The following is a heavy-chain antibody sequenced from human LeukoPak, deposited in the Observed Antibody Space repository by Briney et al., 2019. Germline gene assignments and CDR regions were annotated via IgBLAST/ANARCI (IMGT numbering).Heavy chain of an antibody. CDR2: ISGSSGST. D-gene: IGHD3-10*01. Sequence: GGSLRLSCAASGFTFSSYAMSWVRQAPGKGLEWVSGISGSSGSTYYADFVKGRFTISRDNSKNTLYLQMNSLRAEDTAVYYCARALWFGEFLFDYWGQGTLVTVSS. CDR3: ARALWFGEFLFDY. CDR1: GFTFSSYA. J-gene: IGHJ4*02. V-gene: IGHV3-23*01.